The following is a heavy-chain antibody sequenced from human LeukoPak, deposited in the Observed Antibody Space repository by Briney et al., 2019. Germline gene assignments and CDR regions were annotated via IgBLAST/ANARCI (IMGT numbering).Heavy chain of an antibody. CDR2: IYDSGST. J-gene: IGHJ6*03. Sequence: SETLSLTCTVSGGSISSSRYYWAWIRQPPGKGLECIGSIYDSGSTYYNPSLKSRVTISVDTSKNQFSLQLNSVTPEDTAVYYRARGYYMDVWGKGTTVTVSS. V-gene: IGHV4-39*01. CDR1: GGSISSSRYY. CDR3: ARGYYMDV.